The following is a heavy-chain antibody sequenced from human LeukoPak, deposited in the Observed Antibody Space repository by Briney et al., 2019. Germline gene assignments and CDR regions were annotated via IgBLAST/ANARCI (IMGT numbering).Heavy chain of an antibody. D-gene: IGHD3-10*01. V-gene: IGHV3-30-3*01. CDR3: AREGYYGSGSPPSLYFDY. CDR1: GFTFRNYV. CDR2: TSSDLNVK. Sequence: GGSLRLSCAASGFTFRNYVIHWVRQAPGKGLEWVAVTSSDLNVKLYADSVKGRFTISRDSSRSTLYLQMNSLRPEDTAIYYCAREGYYGSGSPPSLYFDYWGQGTLVTVSS. J-gene: IGHJ4*02.